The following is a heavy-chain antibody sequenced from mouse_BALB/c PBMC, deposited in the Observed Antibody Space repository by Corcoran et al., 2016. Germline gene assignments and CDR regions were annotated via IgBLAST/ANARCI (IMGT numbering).Heavy chain of an antibody. J-gene: IGHJ1*01. Sequence: QVQLQQSGAELMKPGASGKISCKATGYTFSSYWIEWVKQRSGHGLEWIGEILPGSGITNYNEKFEGNATFTADTSSNTAYMQLSSPTSDDSAVYYCVRNYCYDRRWYFDVCGAGTTVTVSS. CDR1: GYTFSSYW. CDR3: VRNYCYDRRWYFDV. V-gene: IGHV1-9*01. D-gene: IGHD2-12*01. CDR2: ILPGSGIT.